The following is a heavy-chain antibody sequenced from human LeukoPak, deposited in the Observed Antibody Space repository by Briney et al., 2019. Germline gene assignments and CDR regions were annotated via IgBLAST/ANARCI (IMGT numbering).Heavy chain of an antibody. CDR2: ISYDGSNK. V-gene: IGHV3-30*18. D-gene: IGHD3-16*01. Sequence: GRSLRLSCAVSGLIFSSYGMHWVRQAPGKGLEWVTVISYDGSNKYYADSVKGRFTISRDNSKSTLYLQMNSLRPEDTAVYYCAKDEGGFAVPRGDVFDIWGQGTTVTVSS. CDR1: GLIFSSYG. CDR3: AKDEGGFAVPRGDVFDI. J-gene: IGHJ3*02.